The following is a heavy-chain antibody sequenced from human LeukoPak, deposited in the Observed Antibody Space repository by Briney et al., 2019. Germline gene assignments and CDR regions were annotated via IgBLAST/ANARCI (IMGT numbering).Heavy chain of an antibody. J-gene: IGHJ6*03. Sequence: SETLSLTCTVSGGSISSYYWSWIRQPPGKGLEWIGYIYYSGSTNYNPSLKSRVTISVHTSKNQFSLKLSSVTAADTAVYYCARVGCSSTSCYTGWAYMDVWGKGTTVTVSS. CDR3: ARVGCSSTSCYTGWAYMDV. CDR1: GGSISSYY. CDR2: IYYSGST. V-gene: IGHV4-59*01. D-gene: IGHD2-2*02.